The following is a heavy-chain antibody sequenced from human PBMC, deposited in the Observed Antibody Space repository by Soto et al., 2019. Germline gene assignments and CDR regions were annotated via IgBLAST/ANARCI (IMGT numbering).Heavy chain of an antibody. CDR2: IYSGGST. D-gene: IGHD6-19*01. J-gene: IGHJ5*02. CDR3: ARIFEGIAVAGTFT. CDR1: GFTVSSNY. V-gene: IGHV3-66*01. Sequence: HPGGSLRLSCAASGFTVSSNYMSWVRQAPGEGLEWVSVIYSGGSTYYADSVKGRFTISRDNSKNTLYLQMNSLRAEDTAVYYCARIFEGIAVAGTFTWGQGTLVTVSS.